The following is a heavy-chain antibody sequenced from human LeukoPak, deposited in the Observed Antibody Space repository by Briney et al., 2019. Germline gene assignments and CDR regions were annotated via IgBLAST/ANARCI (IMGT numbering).Heavy chain of an antibody. Sequence: SETLSLTCAVYGGSFSGYYWSWIRQPPGKGLEWIGEINHSGSTNYNPSLKSRVTISVDTSKNQFPLKLSSVTAADTAVYYCARARDTAMVPTAPDYWGQGTLVTVSS. D-gene: IGHD5-18*01. V-gene: IGHV4-34*01. CDR1: GGSFSGYY. CDR3: ARARDTAMVPTAPDY. J-gene: IGHJ4*02. CDR2: INHSGST.